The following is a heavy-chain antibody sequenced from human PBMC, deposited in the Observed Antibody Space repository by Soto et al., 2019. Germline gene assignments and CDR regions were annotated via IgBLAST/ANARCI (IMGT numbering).Heavy chain of an antibody. CDR1: GYSFTSYW. J-gene: IGHJ6*02. CDR3: AINLRHDYGDYSYYYGMDV. V-gene: IGHV5-51*01. CDR2: IYPGDSDT. Sequence: LGESLKISCKGSGYSFTSYWIGWVRQMPGKGLEWMGIIYPGDSDTRYSPSFQGQVTISADKSISTAYLQWSSLKASDTAMYYCAINLRHDYGDYSYYYGMDVWGQGTTVTVSS. D-gene: IGHD4-17*01.